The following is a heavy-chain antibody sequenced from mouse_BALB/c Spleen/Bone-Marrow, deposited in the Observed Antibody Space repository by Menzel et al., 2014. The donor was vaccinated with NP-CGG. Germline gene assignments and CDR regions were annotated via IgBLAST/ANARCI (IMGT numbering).Heavy chain of an antibody. CDR1: GFNIKDTY. D-gene: IGHD1-1*01. CDR3: AAYYYGTYGFAY. V-gene: IGHV14-3*02. CDR2: IDPANCNT. J-gene: IGHJ3*01. Sequence: VQLQQSGAELVKPGASVKLPCTASGFNIKDTYMHWVKQRPEQGLEWIGRIDPANCNTKYDPKFQGKATITADTSSNTAYLQLSSLTSEDTAVYYCAAYYYGTYGFAYWGQGTLVTVSA.